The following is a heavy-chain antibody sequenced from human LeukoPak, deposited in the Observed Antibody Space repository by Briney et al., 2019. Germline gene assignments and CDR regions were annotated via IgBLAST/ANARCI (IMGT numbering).Heavy chain of an antibody. CDR1: GFTFSSYA. V-gene: IGHV3-30-3*01. Sequence: RSLRLSCAASGFTFSSYAMHWVRQAPGKGLEWVAVISYDGSNKYYADSVKGRFTISRDNSKNTLYLQMNSLRAEDTAVYYCARGLRILEWLDTSPFDYWGQGTLVTVSS. J-gene: IGHJ4*02. D-gene: IGHD3-3*01. CDR2: ISYDGSNK. CDR3: ARGLRILEWLDTSPFDY.